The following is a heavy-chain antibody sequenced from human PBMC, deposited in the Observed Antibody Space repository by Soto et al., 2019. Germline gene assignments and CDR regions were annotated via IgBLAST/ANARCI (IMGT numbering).Heavy chain of an antibody. V-gene: IGHV4-61*01. CDR3: ARFVRSCSATTCSTRADV. D-gene: IGHD2-2*01. CDR2: IYSGGST. CDR1: GGFVNSDTHS. J-gene: IGHJ6*02. Sequence: ETLSLTCTVSGGFVNSDTHSWSWIRQTPGKRLEWIGFIYSGGSTKNPSLRSRVTMSVDTSKDQFSLKLRSVIVADTAVYHCARFVRSCSATTCSTRADVWGQGITVTVSS.